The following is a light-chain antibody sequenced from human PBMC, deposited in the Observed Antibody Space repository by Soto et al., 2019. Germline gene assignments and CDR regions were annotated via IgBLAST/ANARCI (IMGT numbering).Light chain of an antibody. CDR3: QQYYSLWT. CDR2: RSS. J-gene: IGKJ1*01. CDR1: QGISNY. V-gene: IGKV1-17*03. Sequence: DIQMTHSPSAMSASVGDTVSVTLRASQGISNYLAWYQQKPGKAPKLLIYRSSTLESGVPSRFSGSGSGTEFTLTISSLQPDDFATYYRQQYYSLWTFGPGTKVDI.